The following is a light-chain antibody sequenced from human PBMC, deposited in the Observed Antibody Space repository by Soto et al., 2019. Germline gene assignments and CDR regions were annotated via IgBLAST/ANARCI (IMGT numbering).Light chain of an antibody. CDR1: QSMYNN. Sequence: EIVMTQSPATLSVSPGERATLSCRARQSMYNNLAWYQQKPGQAPRLLIYHASTRATGIPARFSGSGSGTEFTLTISSLQSEDFAVYYCQQYNNWPLTFGGGTKVEIQ. CDR3: QQYNNWPLT. J-gene: IGKJ4*01. CDR2: HAS. V-gene: IGKV3-15*01.